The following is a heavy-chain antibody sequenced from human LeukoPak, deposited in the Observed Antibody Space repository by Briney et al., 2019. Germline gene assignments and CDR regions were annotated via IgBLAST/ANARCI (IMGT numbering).Heavy chain of an antibody. V-gene: IGHV1-69*05. CDR2: IIPIFGTA. CDR1: GGTFSSYS. J-gene: IGHJ6*03. Sequence: SVKVSCKASGGTFSSYSISWVRQAPGQGLEWMGGIIPIFGTANYAQKFQGRVTITTDESTSTAYMELSSLRSEDTAVYYCARSYCSGGSCYRTRYYYYYMDVWGKGTTVTVSS. CDR3: ARSYCSGGSCYRTRYYYYYMDV. D-gene: IGHD2-15*01.